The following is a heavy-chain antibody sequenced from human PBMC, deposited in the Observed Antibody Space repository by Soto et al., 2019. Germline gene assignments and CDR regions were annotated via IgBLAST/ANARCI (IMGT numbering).Heavy chain of an antibody. Sequence: ASVKVSCKASGYTFTSYGISWVRQAPGQGREWMGWISAYNGNTNYAQKLQGRVTMTTDTSTSTAYMELRSLRSDDTAVYYCARDWDILTGYYRVGAFDIWGQGTMVTVSS. D-gene: IGHD3-9*01. CDR1: GYTFTSYG. CDR3: ARDWDILTGYYRVGAFDI. CDR2: ISAYNGNT. J-gene: IGHJ3*02. V-gene: IGHV1-18*01.